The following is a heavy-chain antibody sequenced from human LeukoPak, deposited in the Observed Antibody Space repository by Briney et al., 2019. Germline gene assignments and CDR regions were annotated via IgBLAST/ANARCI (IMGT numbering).Heavy chain of an antibody. CDR1: GGSINSYF. J-gene: IGHJ4*02. V-gene: IGHV4-59*01. Sequence: NPSETLSLTCTVSGGSINSYFWTWIRQPPGKGLEWLGYIFCGGSTTYNRYHPSLKSRVTISVDTSKNQFSLRLTSVTAADTAVYYCAALVGPTKAVDYWGQGTLVTVSS. D-gene: IGHD1-26*01. CDR2: IFCGGST. CDR3: AALVGPTKAVDY.